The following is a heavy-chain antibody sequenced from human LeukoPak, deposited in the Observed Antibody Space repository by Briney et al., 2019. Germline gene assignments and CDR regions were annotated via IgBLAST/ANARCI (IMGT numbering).Heavy chain of an antibody. V-gene: IGHV1-69*06. CDR1: GGTFSSYA. Sequence: GSSVKVSCKASGGTFSSYAISWVRQAPGQGLEWMGGIIPIFGTANYAQKFQGRVTITADKSTSTAYMELSSLRSEDTAVYYCASTRRGGYSDTGGYYFDYWGQGTLVTVSS. D-gene: IGHD5-12*01. CDR3: ASTRRGGYSDTGGYYFDY. CDR2: IIPIFGTA. J-gene: IGHJ4*02.